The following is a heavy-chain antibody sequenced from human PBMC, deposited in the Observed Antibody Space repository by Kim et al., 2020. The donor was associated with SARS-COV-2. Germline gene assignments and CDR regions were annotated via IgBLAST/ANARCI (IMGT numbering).Heavy chain of an antibody. J-gene: IGHJ4*01. CDR3: ARERDMVYAFQFFDY. Sequence: GGSLRLSCAASGLTFSSYWMSWVRQAPGKGLEWVANIKQDGSEKYYVDSVKGRFTISRDNAKNSLYLQMNSLRAEDTAVYYCARERDMVYAFQFFDYWG. CDR1: GLTFSSYW. CDR2: IKQDGSEK. V-gene: IGHV3-7*03. D-gene: IGHD2-8*01.